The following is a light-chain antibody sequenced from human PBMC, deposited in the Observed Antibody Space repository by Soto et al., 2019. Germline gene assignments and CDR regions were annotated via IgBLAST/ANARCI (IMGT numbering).Light chain of an antibody. CDR1: SSNFGAGYE. CDR3: QSFDSSLRVYV. CDR2: NNL. Sequence: QSVLTQPPSVSGAPGQRVTISCTGSSSNFGAGYEVHWYKQLPGAAPTLVIFNNLNRPSGVPERFSGSKPGTSASLVISGLQAEDEADYYCQSFDSSLRVYVFGSGTKVTVL. V-gene: IGLV1-40*01. J-gene: IGLJ1*01.